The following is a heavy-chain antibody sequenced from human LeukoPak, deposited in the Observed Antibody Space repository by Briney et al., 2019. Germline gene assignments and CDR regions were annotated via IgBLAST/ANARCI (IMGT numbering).Heavy chain of an antibody. V-gene: IGHV1-8*03. CDR1: GYPFTSYD. Sequence: ASVMVSCKASGYPFTSYDINWVRQATGQGLEWMGWMNPSSGNTGYAQKFQGRVTFSRNTSITTAYMELSSLRSEDTAVYYCARAIRADRRGSWFDPWGQGTLVTVSS. J-gene: IGHJ5*02. CDR3: ARAIRADRRGSWFDP. CDR2: MNPSSGNT. D-gene: IGHD6-6*01.